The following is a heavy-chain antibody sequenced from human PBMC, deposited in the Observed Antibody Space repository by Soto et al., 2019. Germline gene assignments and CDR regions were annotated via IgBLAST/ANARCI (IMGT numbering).Heavy chain of an antibody. CDR2: INAGIGTT. CDR3: ARDGIRGIAVAGMAYVAFDI. CDR1: GCTFSSYA. D-gene: IGHD6-19*01. Sequence: ASVKVSCKASGCTFSSYAINWVRQAPGQRLEWMGWINAGIGTTKYSQKFQGRVTITRDTSASTAYMELSSLRSEDTAVYYCARDGIRGIAVAGMAYVAFDIWGQGTMVTVSS. V-gene: IGHV1-3*01. J-gene: IGHJ3*02.